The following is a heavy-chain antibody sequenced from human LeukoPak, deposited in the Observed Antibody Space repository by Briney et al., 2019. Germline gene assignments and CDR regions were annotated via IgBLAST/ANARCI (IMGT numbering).Heavy chain of an antibody. V-gene: IGHV4-39*01. Sequence: SETLSLTCTVSGGTISSSNHYWGWIRQPPGKGPEWIGSIYYSGSTYYNPSLKSRVTISVDTSKNQFSLKLSSVTATDTAVYYCARHPSIVGATISDYYYMDVWGKGTTVTVSS. CDR3: ARHPSIVGATISDYYYMDV. CDR1: GGTISSSNHY. J-gene: IGHJ6*03. D-gene: IGHD1-26*01. CDR2: IYYSGST.